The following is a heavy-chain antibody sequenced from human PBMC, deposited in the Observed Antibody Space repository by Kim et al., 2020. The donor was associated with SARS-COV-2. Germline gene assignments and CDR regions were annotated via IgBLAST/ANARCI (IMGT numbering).Heavy chain of an antibody. D-gene: IGHD5-18*01. CDR3: AKDEGGNSYLFYFDK. V-gene: IGHV3-23*01. Sequence: GGSLRLSCAVSGFTFTNYAMSWVRQAPGKGLEWVSGISGSGETTYYADSVKGRFTISRDNSKNTLYLQMNSLRAEDTAVYYCAKDEGGNSYLFYFDKWGPGTLVTVSS. J-gene: IGHJ4*02. CDR2: ISGSGETT. CDR1: GFTFTNYA.